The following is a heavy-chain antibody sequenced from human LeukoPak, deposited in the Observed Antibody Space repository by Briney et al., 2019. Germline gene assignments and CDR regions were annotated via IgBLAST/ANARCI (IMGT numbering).Heavy chain of an antibody. CDR3: ASSYGDAYFDY. V-gene: IGHV4-34*01. D-gene: IGHD4-17*01. CDR2: VGHSGTT. CDR1: GGSLNDYL. J-gene: IGHJ4*02. Sequence: SETLSVTCAVYGGSLNDYLWSWIRQPPGQGLEWIGEVGHSGTTNYNPSLKSRVTISVDTSKNQFSLKLSSVTAADTAVYYCASSYGDAYFDYWGQGTLVTVSS.